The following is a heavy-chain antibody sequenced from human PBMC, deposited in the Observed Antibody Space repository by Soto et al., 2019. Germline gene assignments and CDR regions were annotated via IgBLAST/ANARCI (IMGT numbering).Heavy chain of an antibody. Sequence: SLRLSCATSGFTFSNAWMNWIRQAPGKGLEWVGRVKSKTAGGTIDYAEAVKGRFTISRDDSKGTLYLLMNSLKTEDTAVYYCTPPHYYASGSFYWGQG. D-gene: IGHD3-10*01. CDR1: GFTFSNAW. V-gene: IGHV3-15*01. J-gene: IGHJ4*02. CDR3: TPPHYYASGSFY. CDR2: VKSKTAGGTI.